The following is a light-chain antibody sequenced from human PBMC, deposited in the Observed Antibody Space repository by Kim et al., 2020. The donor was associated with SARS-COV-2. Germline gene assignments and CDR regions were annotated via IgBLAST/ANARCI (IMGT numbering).Light chain of an antibody. Sequence: DIQMTQSPSSLSASVGDRITMTCRASQGINNYVAWFQQRPGKAPTSLIYGASNLQSGVPSKFSGSGFGTDFTLTITNLQPEDFATYYCQQYNGYPHTFGQGTKLDI. V-gene: IGKV1-16*02. J-gene: IGKJ2*01. CDR1: QGINNY. CDR2: GAS. CDR3: QQYNGYPHT.